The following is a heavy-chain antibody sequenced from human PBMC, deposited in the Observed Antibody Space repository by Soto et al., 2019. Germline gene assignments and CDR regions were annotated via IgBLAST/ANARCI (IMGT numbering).Heavy chain of an antibody. CDR1: GFSLSTSGVG. D-gene: IGHD2-2*01. CDR2: IYWDDDK. V-gene: IGHV2-5*02. CDR3: ARSQLVVVPAAMPGYYFDY. J-gene: IGHJ4*02. Sequence: SGPTLVNPTQTLTLTCTFSGFSLSTSGVGVGWIRQPPGKALEWLALIYWDDDKRYSPSLKSRLTITKDTSKNQVVLTMTNMDPVDTATYYCARSQLVVVPAAMPGYYFDYWGQGTLVTVSS.